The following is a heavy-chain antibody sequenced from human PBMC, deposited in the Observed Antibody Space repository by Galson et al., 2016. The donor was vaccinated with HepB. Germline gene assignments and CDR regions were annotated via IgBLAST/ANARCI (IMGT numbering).Heavy chain of an antibody. J-gene: IGHJ5*02. CDR3: AHTRRWPGP. D-gene: IGHD5-24*01. CDR2: IYWDNDK. CDR1: GFSLGMSEVG. Sequence: PALVKPTQTLTLTCTFSGFSLGMSEVGVGWIRQSPGKALECLALIYWDNDKRYSPSLNNRLTITKDTSKNQVVLKMTNMDPVDTGTYYCAHTRRWPGPWGQGTPVTVSS. V-gene: IGHV2-5*02.